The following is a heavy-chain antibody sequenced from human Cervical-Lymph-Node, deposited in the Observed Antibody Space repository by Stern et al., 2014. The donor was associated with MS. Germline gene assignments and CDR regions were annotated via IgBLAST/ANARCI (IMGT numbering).Heavy chain of an antibody. Sequence: EVPLVESGGGLVQPGGSLRLSCAASGFTFSSYAMSWVRQAPGKGLEWVSAISGSGGSTYYADSVKGRFTISRDNSKNTLYLQMNSLRAEDTAVYYCVKDPRSLYYGMDVWGQGTTVTVSS. CDR3: VKDPRSLYYGMDV. CDR1: GFTFSSYA. J-gene: IGHJ6*02. V-gene: IGHV3-23*04. CDR2: ISGSGGST. D-gene: IGHD2-15*01.